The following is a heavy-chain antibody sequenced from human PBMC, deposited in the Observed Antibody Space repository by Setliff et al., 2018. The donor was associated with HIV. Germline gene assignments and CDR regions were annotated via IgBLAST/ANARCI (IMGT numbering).Heavy chain of an antibody. CDR2: IHTSGDS. D-gene: IGHD3-16*01. Sequence: SETLSLTCTVSGGSISGFYWSWIRQSAGKGLEWIGRIHTSGDSDFNPSLKSRVTMSVDTSKNQFSLKLSSVTAADTAVYYCARDVPWGDYYYYMDVWGKGTTVTVSS. CDR1: GGSISGFY. V-gene: IGHV4-4*07. J-gene: IGHJ6*03. CDR3: ARDVPWGDYYYYMDV.